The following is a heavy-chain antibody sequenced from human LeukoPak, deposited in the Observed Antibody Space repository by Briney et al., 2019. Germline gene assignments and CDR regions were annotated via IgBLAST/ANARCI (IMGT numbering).Heavy chain of an antibody. CDR1: GGSISSGSYY. J-gene: IGHJ6*02. V-gene: IGHV4-61*02. Sequence: PSETLSLTCTVSGGSISSGSYYWSWIRQPAGKGLEWIGRIYTSGSTNYNPSLKSRVTISVDTSKNQFSLKLSSVTAADTAVYYCARDQDCSSTSCYYYYGMDVWGQGTTVTVSS. CDR2: IYTSGST. D-gene: IGHD2-2*01. CDR3: ARDQDCSSTSCYYYYGMDV.